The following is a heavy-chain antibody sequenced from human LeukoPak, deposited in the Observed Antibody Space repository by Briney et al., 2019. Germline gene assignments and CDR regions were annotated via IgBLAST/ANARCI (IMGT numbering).Heavy chain of an antibody. J-gene: IGHJ6*02. V-gene: IGHV3-30*04. D-gene: IGHD2-2*01. CDR2: ISYDGSNK. CDR1: GFTFSSYA. CDR3: ARVPAARPPYYYYYGMDV. Sequence: GGSLRLSCAASGFTFSSYAMHWVRQAPGKGLEWVAVISYDGSNKYYADSVKGRFTISRDNSKNTLYLQMNSLRAEDTAVYYCARVPAARPPYYYYYGMDVWGQGTTVTVSS.